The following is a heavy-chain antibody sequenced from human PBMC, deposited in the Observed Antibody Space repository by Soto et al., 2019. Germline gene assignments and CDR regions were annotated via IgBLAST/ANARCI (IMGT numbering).Heavy chain of an antibody. Sequence: GEALKISCNVSGYRVASYLITWVRPKPGKGLEWMGRIDPSDSQTYYSPSFRGHVTISATKSITTVFLQWSSLRASDTAMYYCARQIYDSDTGPNFQYYFDSWGQGNQVTVSS. J-gene: IGHJ4*02. V-gene: IGHV5-10-1*01. CDR2: IDPSDSQT. CDR3: ARQIYDSDTGPNFQYYFDS. D-gene: IGHD3-22*01. CDR1: GYRVASYL.